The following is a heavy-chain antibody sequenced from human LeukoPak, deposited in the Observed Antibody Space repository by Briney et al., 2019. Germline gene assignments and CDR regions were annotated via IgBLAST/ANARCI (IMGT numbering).Heavy chain of an antibody. J-gene: IGHJ5*02. V-gene: IGHV4-31*03. CDR2: IYYSGST. CDR1: GGSISSSSYY. D-gene: IGHD4-17*01. Sequence: PSETLSLTCTVSGGSISSSSYYWSWIRQHPGKGLEWIGYIYYSGSTYYNPSLKSRVTISVDTSKNQFSLKLSSVTAADTAVYYCARAYNPYGDSRTQLNWFDPWGQGTLVTVSS. CDR3: ARAYNPYGDSRTQLNWFDP.